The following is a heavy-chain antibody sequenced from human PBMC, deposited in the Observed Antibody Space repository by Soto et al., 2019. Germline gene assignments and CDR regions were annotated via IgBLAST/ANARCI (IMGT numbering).Heavy chain of an antibody. CDR3: AKDREYSTDWYTGDC. CDR1: GFTFSNYA. V-gene: IGHV3-23*01. J-gene: IGHJ4*02. D-gene: IGHD6-6*01. CDR2: ISGGGGTT. Sequence: PGGSLRLSCAASGFTFSNYAMTWVRQAPGKGLEWVSSISGGGGTTYYADSVKGRFTISRDNSENTLYVQMNSLRAEDTAVYFCAKDREYSTDWYTGDCWGPGTLVTVS.